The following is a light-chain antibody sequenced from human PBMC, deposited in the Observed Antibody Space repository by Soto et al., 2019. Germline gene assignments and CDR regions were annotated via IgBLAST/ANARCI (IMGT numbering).Light chain of an antibody. J-gene: IGKJ1*01. CDR1: QSFSSD. CDR3: KHYNNWPPWT. Sequence: DIVMTQSPATLSVSPGDTVTLXCRASQSFSSDLVWSQQTASEAPRLLICGASIRATGILARLSGSGSGKELTLNISSLQSEEFAVYYCKHYNNWPPWTFGQGTKVDIK. CDR2: GAS. V-gene: IGKV3-15*01.